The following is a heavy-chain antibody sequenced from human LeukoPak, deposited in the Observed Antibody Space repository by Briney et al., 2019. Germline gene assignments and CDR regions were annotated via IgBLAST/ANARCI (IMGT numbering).Heavy chain of an antibody. J-gene: IGHJ4*02. Sequence: GGSLRLSCAASGLTFSRYNMSWVRQAPGKGLEWVSSIEDNSNNIYYTDSVKGRFTISRDNAKNSLYLQGDSLRAEDTAVYFWAGATVGIYALDDWGQGTLATASS. D-gene: IGHD5/OR15-5a*01. CDR2: IEDNSNNI. CDR1: GLTFSRYN. V-gene: IGHV3-21*01. CDR3: AGATVGIYALDD.